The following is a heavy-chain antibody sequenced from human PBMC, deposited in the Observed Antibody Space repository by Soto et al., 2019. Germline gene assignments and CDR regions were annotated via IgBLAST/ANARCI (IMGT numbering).Heavy chain of an antibody. CDR3: VKGRGGSAEFDS. CDR1: GFTFSRYD. CDR2: ISYDGSDT. J-gene: IGHJ4*02. D-gene: IGHD3-10*01. V-gene: IGHV3-30*18. Sequence: GGSLRLSCAGAGFTFSRYDMHWVRQAPGKGLEWVALISYDGSDTHSADSVRGRFTISRDNSKNTLYLQTNSLRPEDTAVYYCVKGRGGSAEFDSWGQGTLVTVSS.